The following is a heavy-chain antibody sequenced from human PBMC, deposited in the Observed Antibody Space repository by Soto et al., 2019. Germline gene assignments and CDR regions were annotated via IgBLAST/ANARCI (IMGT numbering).Heavy chain of an antibody. V-gene: IGHV4-31*03. Sequence: QVQLQESGPGLVKPSQTLALTCTVSGGSISSAAYYWSVIRQHPGKGLEWIGYISHSGSTYYTPSLKSRVIISADTSKNQFSLNLPSVTAADTAVYYCAREYTYCSNVFDCCGQGALVTVSS. CDR3: AREYTYCSNVFDC. D-gene: IGHD2-21*01. CDR1: GGSISSAAYY. J-gene: IGHJ4*02. CDR2: ISHSGST.